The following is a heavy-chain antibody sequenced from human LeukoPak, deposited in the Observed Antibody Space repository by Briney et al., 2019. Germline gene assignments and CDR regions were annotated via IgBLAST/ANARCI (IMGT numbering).Heavy chain of an antibody. CDR2: INHSGST. CDR1: GASFSGYY. J-gene: IGHJ5*02. CDR3: ARGNPGYSSSWTSPYNWFDP. D-gene: IGHD6-13*01. Sequence: SETLSLTCAVYGASFSGYYWSWIRQPPGKGLEWIGEINHSGSTNYNPSLKSRVTISVDTSKNQFSLKLSSVTAADTAVYYCARGNPGYSSSWTSPYNWFDPWGQGTLVTVSS. V-gene: IGHV4-34*01.